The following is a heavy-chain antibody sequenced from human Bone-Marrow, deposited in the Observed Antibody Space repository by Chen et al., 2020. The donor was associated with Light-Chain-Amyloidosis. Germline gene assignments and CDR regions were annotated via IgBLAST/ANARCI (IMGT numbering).Heavy chain of an antibody. Sequence: QLQLQESGPRVVKPSETLSLTCAVSGGSISGTSYDWAWIRQPPGQGLEWIGSVYYTGSAYYSPSLKSRVTMSVDTSRNQFSLSLSSVTAADTAIYFCARDTHYDFQNGPLSWFDPWGRGALVTVSS. J-gene: IGHJ5*02. V-gene: IGHV4-39*07. D-gene: IGHD3-3*01. CDR3: ARDTHYDFQNGPLSWFDP. CDR1: GGSISGTSYD. CDR2: VYYTGSA.